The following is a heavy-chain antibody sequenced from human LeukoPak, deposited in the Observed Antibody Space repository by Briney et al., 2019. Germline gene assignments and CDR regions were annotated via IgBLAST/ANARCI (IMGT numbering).Heavy chain of an antibody. CDR3: AKDTRLEVVTPSFDY. J-gene: IGHJ4*02. D-gene: IGHD4-23*01. CDR1: GFTFDDYA. Sequence: GGSLRLSCAASGFTFDDYAMHWVRQAPRKGLEWVSGISWNSGSIGYADSVKGRFTISRDNAKNSLYLQMNSLRAEDTALYYCAKDTRLEVVTPSFDYWGQGTLVTVSS. V-gene: IGHV3-9*01. CDR2: ISWNSGSI.